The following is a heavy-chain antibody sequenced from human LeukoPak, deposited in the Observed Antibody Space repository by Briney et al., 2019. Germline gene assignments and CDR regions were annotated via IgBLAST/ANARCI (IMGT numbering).Heavy chain of an antibody. Sequence: SVKVSCKASGGTFSSYAISWVRQAPGQGLEWMGRIIPILGIANYAQKFQGRVTITADKSTSTAYMELSSLRSEDTAVYYCARDPCITTSCHRPMSDAFGVWGQGTMVTVSS. D-gene: IGHD2-2*01. CDR2: IIPILGIA. CDR1: GGTFSSYA. CDR3: ARDPCITTSCHRPMSDAFGV. V-gene: IGHV1-69*04. J-gene: IGHJ3*01.